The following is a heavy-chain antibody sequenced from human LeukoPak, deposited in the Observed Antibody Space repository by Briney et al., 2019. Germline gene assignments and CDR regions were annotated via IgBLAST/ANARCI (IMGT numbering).Heavy chain of an antibody. J-gene: IGHJ4*02. V-gene: IGHV1-69*04. Sequence: ASVKVSCKASGGTFSSYAISWVRQAPGQGLEWMGRIIPILDIANYAQKFQGRVTITADKSTSTAYMELSSLRSEDTAVYYCARGLSGSYYDYWGQGTLVTISS. CDR2: IIPILDIA. CDR1: GGTFSSYA. CDR3: ARGLSGSYYDY. D-gene: IGHD1-26*01.